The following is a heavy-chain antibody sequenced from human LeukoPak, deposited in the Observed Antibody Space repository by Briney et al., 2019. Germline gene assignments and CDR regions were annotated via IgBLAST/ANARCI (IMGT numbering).Heavy chain of an antibody. J-gene: IGHJ4*02. CDR1: GFTVSSYS. D-gene: IGHD3-10*01. V-gene: IGHV3-21*01. Sequence: GGSLRLSCAASGFTVSSYSMNWVRQAPGKGLEWVSSISSSSSYIYYADSVKGRFTISRDNAKNSLYLQMNSLRAEDTAVYYCARQIDYYGSGSLPDYWGQGTLVTVSS. CDR2: ISSSSSYI. CDR3: ARQIDYYGSGSLPDY.